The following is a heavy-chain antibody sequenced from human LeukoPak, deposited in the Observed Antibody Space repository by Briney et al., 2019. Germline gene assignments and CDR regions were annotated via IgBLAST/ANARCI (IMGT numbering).Heavy chain of an antibody. CDR2: ISYDGRST. Sequence: GGSLRLSCAGSAFTLGSHSMHWVRQAPGKGLVWVAGISYDGRSTYYADSLKGRFTVSKDTSKNTLYLEMDSLRAEDTAVYYCARDGIVGARSFDSWGQGILVTVSS. V-gene: IGHV3-30*04. CDR1: AFTLGSHS. J-gene: IGHJ4*02. CDR3: ARDGIVGARSFDS. D-gene: IGHD1-26*01.